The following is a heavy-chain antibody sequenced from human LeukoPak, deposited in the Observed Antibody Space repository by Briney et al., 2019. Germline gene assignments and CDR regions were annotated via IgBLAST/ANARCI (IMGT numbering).Heavy chain of an antibody. CDR1: GYTFTGYY. J-gene: IGHJ4*02. D-gene: IGHD2-2*03. V-gene: IGHV1-2*02. CDR2: INPNSGGT. CDR3: ARGPLDIVVVPAAHYFDY. Sequence: ASVKVSCKASGYTFTGYYMHWVRQAPGQGLEWMGWINPNSGGTNYAQKFQGRVTMTRDTSNSTAYMELSRLRSDDTAVYYCARGPLDIVVVPAAHYFDYWGQGTLVTVSS.